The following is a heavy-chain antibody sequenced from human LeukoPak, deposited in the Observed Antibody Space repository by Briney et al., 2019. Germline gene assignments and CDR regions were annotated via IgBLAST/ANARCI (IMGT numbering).Heavy chain of an antibody. CDR3: ARDTANYYYDSSGYYFDY. J-gene: IGHJ4*02. V-gene: IGHV1-46*01. Sequence: ASVKVSCKASGYTFISYYMHWVRQAPGQGLEWMGIINPRGGSTSYAQKFQGRVTMTRDTSTSTVYMELSSLRSEDMAVYYCARDTANYYYDSSGYYFDYWGQGTLVTVSS. CDR1: GYTFISYY. D-gene: IGHD3-22*01. CDR2: INPRGGST.